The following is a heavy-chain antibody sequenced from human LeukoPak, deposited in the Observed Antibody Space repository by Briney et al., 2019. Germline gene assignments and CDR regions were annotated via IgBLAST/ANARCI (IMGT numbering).Heavy chain of an antibody. V-gene: IGHV3-9*03. CDR2: ITWNSDSI. Sequence: GGSLRLSCAASGFIFDDYAMHWVRQAPGKGLEWVSGITWNSDSIDYADSVKGRFTISRDNAKNSLYLQMNSLRPEDMALYYCAKETIYCSGGSCYHDAFDIWGQGTMVTVSS. CDR1: GFIFDDYA. D-gene: IGHD2-15*01. J-gene: IGHJ3*02. CDR3: AKETIYCSGGSCYHDAFDI.